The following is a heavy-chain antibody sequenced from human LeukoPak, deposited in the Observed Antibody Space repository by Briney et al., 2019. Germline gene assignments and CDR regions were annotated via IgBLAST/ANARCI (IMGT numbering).Heavy chain of an antibody. D-gene: IGHD2-15*01. CDR3: ARFQYSGAGRFDP. Sequence: SETLSLTCTVSGGSISSYDWSWIRQPPGKGLEWIAYIHDSGSTDYNLSLKSRVTISVETSKNQFSLKLSSVTAADTAVYYCARFQYSGAGRFDPWGQGTLVSVSS. J-gene: IGHJ5*02. CDR2: IHDSGST. CDR1: GGSISSYD. V-gene: IGHV4-59*01.